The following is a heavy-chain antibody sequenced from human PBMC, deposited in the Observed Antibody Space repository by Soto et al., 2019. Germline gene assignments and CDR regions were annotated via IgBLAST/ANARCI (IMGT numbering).Heavy chain of an antibody. V-gene: IGHV1-2*04. CDR1: GYTFTGYD. J-gene: IGHJ4*02. CDR3: ARDLGYSSGWYGAGFDY. Sequence: QVQLVQSGAEVKKPGAPVKVSCKASGYTFTGYDMPWVRQAPGQGLEWMGWITPNSGGTNYAQKFPGWVTMTRDTAISTAYMELSRRRSDDTAVYYCARDLGYSSGWYGAGFDYWGQGTLVTVSS. CDR2: ITPNSGGT. D-gene: IGHD6-19*01.